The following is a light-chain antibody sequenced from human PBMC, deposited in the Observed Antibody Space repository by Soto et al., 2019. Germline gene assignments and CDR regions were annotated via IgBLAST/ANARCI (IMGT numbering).Light chain of an antibody. J-gene: IGLJ1*01. CDR2: DVS. CDR3: SSFTSRHTYV. CDR1: SSDIGGYNY. Sequence: QSALTQPASVSGAPGQSTTISCTGTSSDIGGYNYVSWYQQLPGEAPKLIIYDVSDRPSGVSTRFSGSKSGNTASLTISGLQAEDDGDYYCSSFTSRHTYVFGTGTKVTVL. V-gene: IGLV2-14*01.